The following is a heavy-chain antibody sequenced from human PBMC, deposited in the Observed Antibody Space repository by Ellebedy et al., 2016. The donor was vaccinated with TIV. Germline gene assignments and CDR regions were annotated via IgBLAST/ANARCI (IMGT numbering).Heavy chain of an antibody. D-gene: IGHD1-26*01. CDR3: ARDYLGVVGATDGRAFDI. J-gene: IGHJ3*02. Sequence: ASVKVSCXASGYTFTGCYMHWVRQAPGQGLEWMGWINPISGDTHYSRKFQGRVTMTRDTSISTAYMELSRLRSDDTAVYYCARDYLGVVGATDGRAFDIWGQGTMVTVSS. V-gene: IGHV1-2*02. CDR2: INPISGDT. CDR1: GYTFTGCY.